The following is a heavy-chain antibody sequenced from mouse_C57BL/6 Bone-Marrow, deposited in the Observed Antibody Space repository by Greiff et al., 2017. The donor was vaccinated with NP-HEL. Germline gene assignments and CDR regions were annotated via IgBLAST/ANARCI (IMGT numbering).Heavy chain of an antibody. CDR3: ARTPLSFYAMDY. CDR1: GYTFTSYT. CDR2: INPSSGYT. J-gene: IGHJ4*01. Sequence: PGASVKMSCKASGYTFTSYTMHWVKQRPGQGLEWIGYINPSSGYTKYNQKFKDKATLTADKSSSTAYMQLSSLTSEDSAVYYCARTPLSFYAMDYWGQGTSVTVSS. V-gene: IGHV1-4*01.